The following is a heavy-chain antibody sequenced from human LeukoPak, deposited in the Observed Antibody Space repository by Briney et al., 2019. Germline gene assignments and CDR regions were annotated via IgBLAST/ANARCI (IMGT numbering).Heavy chain of an antibody. CDR1: GGTFSSYA. D-gene: IGHD6-19*01. J-gene: IGHJ4*02. CDR3: ASNSPRSRGWPNFDY. V-gene: IGHV1-69*05. CDR2: IIPIFGTA. Sequence: SLKVSCKASGGTFSSYAISWVRQAPGQGLEWMGRIIPIFGTANYAQKFQGRVTITTDESTSTAYMELSSLRSEDTAVYYCASNSPRSRGWPNFDYWGQGTLVTVSS.